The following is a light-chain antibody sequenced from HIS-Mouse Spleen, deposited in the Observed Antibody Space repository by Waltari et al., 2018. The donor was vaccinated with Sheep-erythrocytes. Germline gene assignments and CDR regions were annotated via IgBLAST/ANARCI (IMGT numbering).Light chain of an antibody. CDR1: SSDVGGYNY. J-gene: IGLJ1*01. V-gene: IGLV2-11*01. CDR3: CSYAGSYNHV. CDR2: DVS. Sequence: QSALTQPRSVSGSPGQSVTIPCTGTSSDVGGYNYVSWYQQHPGKAPKLMIYDVSKRPPGVPDRFSGSKSGNTASLTIPGLQAEDEADYYCCSYAGSYNHVFATGTKVTVL.